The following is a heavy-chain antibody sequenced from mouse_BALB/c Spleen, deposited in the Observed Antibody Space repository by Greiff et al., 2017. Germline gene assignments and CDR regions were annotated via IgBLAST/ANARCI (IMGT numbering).Heavy chain of an antibody. CDR2: ISNGGGST. CDR3: ARHEGWDEGFAY. D-gene: IGHD4-1*01. CDR1: GFTFSSYT. J-gene: IGHJ3*01. V-gene: IGHV5-12-2*01. Sequence: EVKLVESGGGLVQPGGSLKLSCAASGFTFSSYTMSWVRQTPEKRLEWVAYISNGGGSTYYPDTVKGRFTISRDNAKNTLYLQMSSLKSEDTAMYYCARHEGWDEGFAYWGQGTLVTVSA.